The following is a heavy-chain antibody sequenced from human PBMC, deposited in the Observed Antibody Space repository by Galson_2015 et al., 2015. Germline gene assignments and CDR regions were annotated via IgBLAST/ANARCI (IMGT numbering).Heavy chain of an antibody. J-gene: IGHJ1*01. Sequence: SVKVSCKASGGTFSSYTISWVRQAPGQGLEWMGRIIPILGIANYAQKFQGRVTITADKSTSTAYMELSSLRSEDTAVYYCAGPKTYYYDSIRHPAEYFQHWGQGTLVTVSS. V-gene: IGHV1-69*02. CDR3: AGPKTYYYDSIRHPAEYFQH. CDR2: IIPILGIA. D-gene: IGHD3-22*01. CDR1: GGTFSSYT.